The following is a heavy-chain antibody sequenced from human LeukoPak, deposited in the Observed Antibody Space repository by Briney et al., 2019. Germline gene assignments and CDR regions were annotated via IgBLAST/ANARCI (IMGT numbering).Heavy chain of an antibody. D-gene: IGHD5-24*01. Sequence: SETLSLTCTVSGGSISGSSYYWSWIRQPAGKGLEWIGRIYTSGTTNYNPSLKSRVTISVDTSKNQVSLKLSSVTAADTAVYYCARNPDGYWGQGTLVTVSS. CDR3: ARNPDGY. CDR1: GGSISGSSYY. CDR2: IYTSGTT. J-gene: IGHJ4*02. V-gene: IGHV4-61*02.